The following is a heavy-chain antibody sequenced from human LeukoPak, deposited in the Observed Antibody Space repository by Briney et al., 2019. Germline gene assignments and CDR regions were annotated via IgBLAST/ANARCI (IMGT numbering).Heavy chain of an antibody. D-gene: IGHD5-12*01. CDR1: GASVNSGSSY. V-gene: IGHV4-61*01. CDR3: ARENRGQTYDSLLDY. J-gene: IGHJ4*02. CDR2: IYYSGST. Sequence: PSETLSLTCTVSGASVNSGSSYWSWIRQPPGKGPEWIGNIYYSGSTHYNPSLKSRVTMSLDTSKNEFSLKLSSLTAADTAMYFCARENRGQTYDSLLDYWGQGTLVTVSS.